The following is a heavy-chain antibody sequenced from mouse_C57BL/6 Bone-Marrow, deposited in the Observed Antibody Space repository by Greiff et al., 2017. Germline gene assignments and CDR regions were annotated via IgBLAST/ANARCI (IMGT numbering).Heavy chain of an antibody. CDR1: GFNIKDYY. J-gene: IGHJ1*03. D-gene: IGHD2-1*01. CDR3: TDGNYWYFDV. Sequence: VQLQQSGAELVRPGASVKLSCTASGFNIKDYYMHWVKQRPEQGLEWIGRIDPEDGDTEYAPKFQGKATMTAETSSNPAYLQLSSLTSEDTAVYYCTDGNYWYFDVWGTGTTVTVSS. CDR2: IDPEDGDT. V-gene: IGHV14-1*01.